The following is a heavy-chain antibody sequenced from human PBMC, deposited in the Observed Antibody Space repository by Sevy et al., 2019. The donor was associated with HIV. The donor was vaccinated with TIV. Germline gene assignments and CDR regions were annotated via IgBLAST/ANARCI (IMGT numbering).Heavy chain of an antibody. CDR1: GDSISNYY. J-gene: IGHJ4*02. CDR2: IYDCGSA. D-gene: IGHD3-3*01. Sequence: SETLSLTCTVSGDSISNYYWSWIRQPAGKGLEWIGRIYDCGSATYNPSLESRVTMSADTTKNQLSLKLNSVTAADTAVYYCARDRVTIFGVTIDYYFDYWGQGTLVTVSS. V-gene: IGHV4-4*07. CDR3: ARDRVTIFGVTIDYYFDY.